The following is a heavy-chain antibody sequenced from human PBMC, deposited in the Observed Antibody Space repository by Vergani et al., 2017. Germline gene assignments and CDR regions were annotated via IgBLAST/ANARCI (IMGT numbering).Heavy chain of an antibody. CDR3: ARISGGSAPYLHY. CDR1: GFTFDDYA. J-gene: IGHJ1*01. Sequence: EVQLVESGGVVVQPGGSLRLSCAASGFTFDDYAMHWVRQAPGKGLEWVSLISWDGGSTYYADSVKGRFTISRDNAKTTLYLQMNSLRDEDRGVYYCARISGGSAPYLHYWGQGTLVTVAS. D-gene: IGHD2-15*01. CDR2: ISWDGGST. V-gene: IGHV3-43D*04.